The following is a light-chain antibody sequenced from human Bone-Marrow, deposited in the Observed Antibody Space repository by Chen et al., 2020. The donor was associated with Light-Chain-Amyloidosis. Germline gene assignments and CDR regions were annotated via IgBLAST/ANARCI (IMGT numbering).Light chain of an antibody. CDR1: DLPTKY. V-gene: IGLV3-25*03. CDR2: RDT. CDR3: QSADSSGTYEVI. Sequence: SYELPQPPSVSVSPGQTARITCSGDDLPTKYAYWYQQKPGPAPVLVIHRDTERPAGISERCSGSSSGTTATLTIRGVQAEDEAAYHCQSADSSGTYEVIFGGGTKLTVL. J-gene: IGLJ2*01.